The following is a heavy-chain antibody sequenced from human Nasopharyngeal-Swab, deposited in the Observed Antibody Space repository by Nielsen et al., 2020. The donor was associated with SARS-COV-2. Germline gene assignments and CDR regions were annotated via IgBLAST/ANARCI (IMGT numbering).Heavy chain of an antibody. CDR1: GFTFSDYY. CDR2: IWYDGSNK. Sequence: GESLKISCAASGFTFSDYYMSWIRQAPGKGLDWAAVIWYDGSNKYYADSVKGRFIISRDNSKNTLYLQMNSLRPEDTAVYYCAKDRCTSTSCWRFDDWGQGTLVTVSP. J-gene: IGHJ4*02. V-gene: IGHV3-33*03. D-gene: IGHD2-2*01. CDR3: AKDRCTSTSCWRFDD.